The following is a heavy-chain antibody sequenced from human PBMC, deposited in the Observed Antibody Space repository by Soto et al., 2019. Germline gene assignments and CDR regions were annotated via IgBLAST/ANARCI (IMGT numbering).Heavy chain of an antibody. CDR1: GGSVSSGSYY. CDR3: ALLGYYYSVAYY. D-gene: IGHD3-22*01. CDR2: IYYSGST. V-gene: IGHV4-61*01. J-gene: IGHJ4*02. Sequence: PSETLSLTCTVSGGSVSSGSYYWSWIRQPPGKGLEWIGYIYYSGSTNYNPSLKSRVTISVDTSKNQFSLKLSSVTAADTAVYYCALLGYYYSVAYYWGQGTLVTGSS.